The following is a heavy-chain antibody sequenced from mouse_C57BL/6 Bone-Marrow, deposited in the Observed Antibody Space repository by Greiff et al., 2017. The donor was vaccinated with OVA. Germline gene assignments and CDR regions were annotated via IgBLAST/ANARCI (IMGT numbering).Heavy chain of an antibody. CDR2: ISYDGSN. J-gene: IGHJ3*01. CDR3: ASPSDYTWFAY. V-gene: IGHV3-6*01. CDR1: GYSITSGYY. Sequence: ESGPGLVKPSQSLSLTCSVTGYSITSGYYWNWIRQFPGNKLEWMGYISYDGSNNYNPSLKNRISITRDTSKNQFFLKLNSVTTEDTATYYCASPSDYTWFAYWGQGTLVTVSA. D-gene: IGHD2-4*01.